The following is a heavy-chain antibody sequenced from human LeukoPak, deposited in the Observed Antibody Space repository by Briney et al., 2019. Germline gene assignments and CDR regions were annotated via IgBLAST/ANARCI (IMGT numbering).Heavy chain of an antibody. CDR2: IYKSGNT. CDR3: ARLPFDP. Sequence: SETLSLTCNVSAGSINNFFWSWIRQPPGKGLEWIGYIYKSGNTNYNPSLKSRVTISVDTSKNQFSLKLSSVTAADTAVYYCARLPFDPWGQGTLVTVSS. CDR1: AGSINNFF. J-gene: IGHJ5*02. V-gene: IGHV4-59*08.